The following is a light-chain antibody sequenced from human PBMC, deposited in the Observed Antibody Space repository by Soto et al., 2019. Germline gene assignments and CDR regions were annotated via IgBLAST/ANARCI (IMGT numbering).Light chain of an antibody. CDR2: AAS. CDR1: QSIRSY. CDR3: QQSYSTPQT. V-gene: IGKV1-39*01. J-gene: IGKJ1*01. Sequence: DIQMTQSPSSLSASVGDRVTITCRASQSIRSYLNWYQQKPGKAPKLLIYAASSLQGGVPSRFSGRGSWTDFTLTISSLQPEDFATYHCQQSYSTPQTFGQGTKVEIK.